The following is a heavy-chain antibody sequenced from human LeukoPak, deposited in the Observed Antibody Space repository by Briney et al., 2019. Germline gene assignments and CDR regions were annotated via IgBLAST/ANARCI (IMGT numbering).Heavy chain of an antibody. CDR2: ISSSSSTI. V-gene: IGHV3-11*04. CDR3: ARDDVSVTVTFDY. J-gene: IGHJ4*02. Sequence: GGSLRLSCAASGFTFSDYYMSWIRQAPGKGLEWVSYISSSSSTIYYADSVKGRFTISRDNAKNSLYLQMNSLRAEDTAVYYCARDDVSVTVTFDYWGQGTLVTVSS. D-gene: IGHD4-17*01. CDR1: GFTFSDYY.